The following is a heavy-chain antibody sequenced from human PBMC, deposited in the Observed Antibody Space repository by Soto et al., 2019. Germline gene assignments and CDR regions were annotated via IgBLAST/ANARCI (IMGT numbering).Heavy chain of an antibody. J-gene: IGHJ6*02. D-gene: IGHD6-13*01. Sequence: PSETLSLTCTVSGGSISSSSYYWGWIRQPPGKGLEWIGSIYYSGSTYYNPSLKSRVTISVDTSKNQFSLKLSSVTAADTAVYYCARRGDSSSWLNYYYYYGMDVWGQGTTVTVS. CDR2: IYYSGST. CDR3: ARRGDSSSWLNYYYYYGMDV. CDR1: GGSISSSSYY. V-gene: IGHV4-39*01.